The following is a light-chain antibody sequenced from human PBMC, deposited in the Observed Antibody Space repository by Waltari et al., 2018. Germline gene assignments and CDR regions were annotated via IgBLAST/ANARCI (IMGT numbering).Light chain of an antibody. CDR3: QQYYFTPYT. CDR2: GAS. CDR1: QGISNS. Sequence: SLSASVGDRVTITCRASQGISNSLAWYQQKPGKAPKLLLYGASRLESGVPPRFSGSGSGTDYTLTISSLQPDDFATYYCQQYYFTPYTFGQGTKLDIK. V-gene: IGKV1-NL1*01. J-gene: IGKJ2*01.